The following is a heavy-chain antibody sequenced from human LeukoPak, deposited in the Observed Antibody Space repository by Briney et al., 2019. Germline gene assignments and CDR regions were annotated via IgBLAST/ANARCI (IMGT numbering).Heavy chain of an antibody. Sequence: GGSLRLSCAASGFIFSNYGMHWVRQAPGKGLEWVAVIGYDGSDKYYVDSVKGRFTISRDNSKNTLYLQMSSLRAEDTAVYYCAKDERTLAAAADSWGQGTPVTVSS. CDR3: AKDERTLAAAADS. J-gene: IGHJ4*02. V-gene: IGHV3-30*18. D-gene: IGHD6-13*01. CDR1: GFIFSNYG. CDR2: IGYDGSDK.